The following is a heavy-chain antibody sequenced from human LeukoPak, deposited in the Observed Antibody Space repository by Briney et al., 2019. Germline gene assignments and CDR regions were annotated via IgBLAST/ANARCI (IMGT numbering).Heavy chain of an antibody. Sequence: GGSLRLSCAASGFTFSSCAMSWVRQAPGKGREWVSAVTASAGDTYYADSVQGRFTISRDNSKNTLYLQMNSLRAEDTAVYYCARAKLELRYDWFDPWGQGTLVTVSS. V-gene: IGHV3-23*01. D-gene: IGHD1-7*01. CDR3: ARAKLELRYDWFDP. CDR2: VTASAGDT. J-gene: IGHJ5*02. CDR1: GFTFSSCA.